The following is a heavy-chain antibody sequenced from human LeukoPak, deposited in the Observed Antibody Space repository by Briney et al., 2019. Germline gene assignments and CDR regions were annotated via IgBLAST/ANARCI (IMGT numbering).Heavy chain of an antibody. V-gene: IGHV3-48*02. CDR1: GFTFSTYS. CDR3: AIDIRYV. Sequence: GSLSLSSAASGFTFSTYSMNWVRQAPGKGLEWVSYISSSSSTIYYADSVKGRFTISRDNAKNSLYLQMNSLRDEDTAVYYCAIDIRYVGSQETTVTVSS. CDR2: ISSSSSTI. D-gene: IGHD3-9*01. J-gene: IGHJ3*01.